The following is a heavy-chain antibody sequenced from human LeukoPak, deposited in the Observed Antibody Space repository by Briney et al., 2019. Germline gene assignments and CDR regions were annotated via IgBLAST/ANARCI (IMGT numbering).Heavy chain of an antibody. Sequence: SETLSLTCTVSGGSISSSSYYWGWIRQPPGKGLEWIGSIYYSGSTYYNPSLKSRVTISVDTSKNQFSLKLSSVTAADTAVYYYASRPLLEWLFRAYNWFDPWGQGTLVTVSS. J-gene: IGHJ5*02. D-gene: IGHD3-3*01. CDR2: IYYSGST. V-gene: IGHV4-39*01. CDR1: GGSISSSSYY. CDR3: ASRPLLEWLFRAYNWFDP.